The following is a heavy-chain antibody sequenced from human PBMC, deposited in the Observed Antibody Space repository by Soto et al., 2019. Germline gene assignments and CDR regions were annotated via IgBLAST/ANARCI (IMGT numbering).Heavy chain of an antibody. D-gene: IGHD3-22*01. CDR3: AREDERSGDAGTFHH. J-gene: IGHJ1*01. CDR1: GFTFSTYV. V-gene: IGHV3-30*14. Sequence: QVQLVESGGGVVQPGRSLRLSCIASGFTFSTYVMHWVRQAPGEGLEWVAGISVDGGSTHYTDSVKGRFTISSDNAXTTVYLQMDSVTQEETTVYYCAREDERSGDAGTFHHWGLGILVTVSS. CDR2: ISVDGGST.